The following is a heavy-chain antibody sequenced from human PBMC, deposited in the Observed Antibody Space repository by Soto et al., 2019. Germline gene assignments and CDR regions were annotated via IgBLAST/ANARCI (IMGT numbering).Heavy chain of an antibody. CDR2: IYYSGST. Sequence: QVQLQESGPGLVKPSETLSLTGTVSVGSISSYYWSWIRQPPGKGLEWIGYIYYSGSTNYNPSLKSRVTISVDTSKNQFSLELSSVTAADTAVYYCARRYGGNFDYWGQGTLVTVSS. CDR3: ARRYGGNFDY. CDR1: VGSISSYY. V-gene: IGHV4-59*01. J-gene: IGHJ4*02. D-gene: IGHD1-26*01.